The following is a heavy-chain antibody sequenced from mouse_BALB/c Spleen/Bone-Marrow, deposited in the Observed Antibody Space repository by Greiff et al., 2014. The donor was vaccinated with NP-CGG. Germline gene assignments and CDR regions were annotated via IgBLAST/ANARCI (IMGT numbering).Heavy chain of an antibody. CDR3: VRENYDYDGDAMDY. CDR1: GYTFTYYT. CDR2: INPSSGYT. Sequence: QVQLQQSAAELARPGASVKMSCKTSGYTFTYYTMHWVKQRPGQGLEWIGYINPSSGYTDYNQKFKDKTTLTTDKSSSTAYSQLSSLTSEDSAVYYCVRENYDYDGDAMDYWGQGTSVTVSS. D-gene: IGHD2-4*01. V-gene: IGHV1-4*02. J-gene: IGHJ4*01.